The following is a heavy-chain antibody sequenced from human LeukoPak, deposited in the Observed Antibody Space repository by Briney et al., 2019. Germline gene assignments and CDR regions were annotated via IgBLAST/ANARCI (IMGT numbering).Heavy chain of an antibody. V-gene: IGHV1-46*01. J-gene: IGHJ4*02. D-gene: IGHD3-22*01. CDR1: GYTFTSYH. Sequence: ASVKVSCKASGYTFTSYHMHWVRQALGQGLDWMGIINPSAGITTYAQKFQGRVAMTKDTSTSTVYMELSSLRSEDTAVYYCARSQYITMIVARLYQFDDWGQGTLVTVSS. CDR2: INPSAGIT. CDR3: ARSQYITMIVARLYQFDD.